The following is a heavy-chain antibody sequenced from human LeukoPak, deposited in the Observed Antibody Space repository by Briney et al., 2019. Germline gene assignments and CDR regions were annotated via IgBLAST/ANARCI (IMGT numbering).Heavy chain of an antibody. CDR1: GYTFTGYY. CDR2: INPNGGGT. Sequence: ASVKVSCKASGYTFTGYYMHWVRQAPGQGLEWMGWINPNGGGTNYAQKFQGRVTMTRDTSISTAYMELSRLRSDDTAVYYCARELRFLEWAKPFDPWGQGTLVTVSS. V-gene: IGHV1-2*02. D-gene: IGHD3-3*01. CDR3: ARELRFLEWAKPFDP. J-gene: IGHJ5*02.